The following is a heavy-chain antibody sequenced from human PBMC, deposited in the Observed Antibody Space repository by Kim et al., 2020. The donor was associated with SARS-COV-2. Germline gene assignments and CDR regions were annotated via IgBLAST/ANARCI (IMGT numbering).Heavy chain of an antibody. J-gene: IGHJ4*02. CDR2: VTESGDGT. V-gene: IGHV3-23*01. CDR3: AKDHQWSFDY. D-gene: IGHD2-8*01. Sequence: GGSLRLSCAASGFTFSASVMRWVRQAPGKGLQWVSTVTESGDGTIYADSVKGRFTISRDNSKNTLYLQMNSLRTEDTAVYYCAKDHQWSFDYWGLGSLVT. CDR1: GFTFSASV.